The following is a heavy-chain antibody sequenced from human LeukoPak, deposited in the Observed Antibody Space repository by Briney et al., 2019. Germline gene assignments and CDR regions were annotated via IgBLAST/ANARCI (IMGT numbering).Heavy chain of an antibody. CDR3: ARRAYCGGDCYSPVDY. CDR2: ISSSSSYI. V-gene: IGHV3-21*04. Sequence: GGSLRLSCAASGFTFSSYSMNWVSQAPGKGLEWVSSISSSSSYIYYADSVKGRFTISRDNAKNSLYLQMNSLRAEDTAVYYCARRAYCGGDCYSPVDYWGQGTLVTVSS. D-gene: IGHD2-21*02. CDR1: GFTFSSYS. J-gene: IGHJ4*02.